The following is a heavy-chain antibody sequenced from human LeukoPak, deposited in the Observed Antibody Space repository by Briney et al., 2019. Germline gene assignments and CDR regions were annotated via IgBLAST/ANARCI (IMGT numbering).Heavy chain of an antibody. D-gene: IGHD3-16*01. CDR1: GFTFSSYW. J-gene: IGHJ1*01. CDR3: LYGGYFQH. Sequence: QPGGSLRLSCAASGFTFSSYWMHWVRQVPNQGLMWVSRINSDETISEYVDSVNGRFTISRDNAENTLYLQMNSLRAEDTAVYFCLYGGYFQHWGQGTLVTVSS. CDR2: INSDETIS. V-gene: IGHV3-74*01.